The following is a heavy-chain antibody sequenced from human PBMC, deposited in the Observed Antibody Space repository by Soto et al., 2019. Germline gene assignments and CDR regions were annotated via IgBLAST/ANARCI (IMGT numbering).Heavy chain of an antibody. CDR1: GGSISTYY. Sequence: QVQLQESGPGLVKPSETLSLTCTVSGGSISTYYWSWIRQPPGKGLEWIGYIYYSGSTNYNPSLKSRVTMSVDTSRNQFSPKLSSVTAADTAVYYCARSGYYDSSGYYYYYWGQGTLVTVSS. J-gene: IGHJ4*02. D-gene: IGHD3-22*01. V-gene: IGHV4-59*01. CDR2: IYYSGST. CDR3: ARSGYYDSSGYYYYY.